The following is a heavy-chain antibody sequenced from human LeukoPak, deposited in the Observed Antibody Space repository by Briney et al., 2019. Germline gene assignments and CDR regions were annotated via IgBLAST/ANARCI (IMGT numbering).Heavy chain of an antibody. CDR3: ARDGGRLREGIDY. V-gene: IGHV4-34*01. D-gene: IGHD3-16*01. CDR2: INHSGST. CDR1: GGSFSGYY. Sequence: PSETLSLTCAVYGGSFSGYYWSWIRQPPGKGLEWIGEINHSGSTNYNPSLKSRVTISVDTSKHQFSLKLSSVTAADTAVYYCARDGGRLREGIDYWGQGTLVTVSS. J-gene: IGHJ4*02.